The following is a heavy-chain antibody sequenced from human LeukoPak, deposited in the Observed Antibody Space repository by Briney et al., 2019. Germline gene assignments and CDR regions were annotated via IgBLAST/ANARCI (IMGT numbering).Heavy chain of an antibody. Sequence: PSETLSLTCAVYGGSFSGYYWSWIRQPPGKGLEWIGYISDSGSTNSNPSLNSRATISVDTSKNQFSLQLNSVTAADTAEYYCGRCHYSSNWLFEHWGQGILVSVYS. CDR3: GRCHYSSNWLFEH. CDR2: ISDSGST. V-gene: IGHV4-34*11. J-gene: IGHJ4*02. CDR1: GGSFSGYY. D-gene: IGHD6-13*01.